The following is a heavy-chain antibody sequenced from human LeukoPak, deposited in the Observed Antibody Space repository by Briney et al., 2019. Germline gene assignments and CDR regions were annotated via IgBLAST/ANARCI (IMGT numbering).Heavy chain of an antibody. CDR2: IYYSGDT. Sequence: PSETLSLTCTVSDGAIAGYSWSWIRQAPGKGLEWIGYIYYSGDTNYNPSLQSRVTVSVDTSKNQFSLRLTSVSAADTAVYYCASAGRDGYNDAFDIWGQGTMVTVSS. CDR1: DGAIAGYS. CDR3: ASAGRDGYNDAFDI. V-gene: IGHV4-59*01. J-gene: IGHJ3*02. D-gene: IGHD5-24*01.